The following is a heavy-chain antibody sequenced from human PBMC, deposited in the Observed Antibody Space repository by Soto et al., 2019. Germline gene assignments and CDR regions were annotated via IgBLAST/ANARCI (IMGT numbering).Heavy chain of an antibody. V-gene: IGHV1-69*13. CDR2: IIPIFGTA. CDR3: ARGHVDTAMSENYYYYGMDV. J-gene: IGHJ6*02. CDR1: GGTFSSYA. D-gene: IGHD5-18*01. Sequence: SVKVSCKASGGTFSSYAISWVRQAPGQGLEWMRGIIPIFGTANYAQKFQGRVTITADESTSTAYMELSSLRSEDTAVYYCARGHVDTAMSENYYYYGMDVWGQGTTVTVSS.